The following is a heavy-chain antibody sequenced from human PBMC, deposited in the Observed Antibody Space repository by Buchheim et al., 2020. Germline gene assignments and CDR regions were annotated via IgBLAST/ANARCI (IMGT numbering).Heavy chain of an antibody. J-gene: IGHJ4*02. V-gene: IGHV3-30*18. CDR2: ISYDGSNK. CDR3: AKELYDSSGYYYVRGPFDY. CDR1: GFTFSSYG. Sequence: QVQLVESGGGVVQPGRSLRLSCAASGFTFSSYGMHWVRQAPGKGLEWVAVISYDGSNKYYADSVKGRFTISRDNSKNTLYLQMNSLRAEDTAVYYCAKELYDSSGYYYVRGPFDYWGQGTL. D-gene: IGHD3-22*01.